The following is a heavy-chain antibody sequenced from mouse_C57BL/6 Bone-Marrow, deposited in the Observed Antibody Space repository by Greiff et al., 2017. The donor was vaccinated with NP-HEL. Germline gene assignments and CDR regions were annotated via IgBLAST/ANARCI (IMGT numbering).Heavy chain of an antibody. CDR3: ARGPKNSSGYPAWFAY. J-gene: IGHJ3*01. CDR1: GFTFSSYA. V-gene: IGHV5-4*03. D-gene: IGHD3-2*02. Sequence: DVKLVESGGGLVKPGGSLKLSCAASGFTFSSYAMSWVRQTPEKRLEWVATISDGGSYTYYPDNVKGRFTISRDNAKNNLYLQMSHLKSEDTAMYYCARGPKNSSGYPAWFAYWGQGTLVTVSA. CDR2: ISDGGSYT.